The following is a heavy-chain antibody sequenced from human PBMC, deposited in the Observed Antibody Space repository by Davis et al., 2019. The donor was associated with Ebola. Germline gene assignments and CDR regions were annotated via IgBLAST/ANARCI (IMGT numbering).Heavy chain of an antibody. J-gene: IGHJ6*02. V-gene: IGHV3-64D*06. D-gene: IGHD3/OR15-3a*01. CDR2: INSNGGST. CDR1: GFIFSSYA. CDR3: VKGGAGTGLYYYDGMDV. Sequence: GGSLRLSCSASGFIFSSYAMHWVRQAPGKGLEYVSAINSNGGSTYYADSVKGRFTISRDNSKNTLYLQMSSLRAEDTAVYYCVKGGAGTGLYYYDGMDVWGQGTTVTVSS.